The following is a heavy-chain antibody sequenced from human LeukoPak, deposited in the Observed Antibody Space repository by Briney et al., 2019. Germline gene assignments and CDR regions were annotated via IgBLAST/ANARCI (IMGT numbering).Heavy chain of an antibody. J-gene: IGHJ4*02. V-gene: IGHV1-2*02. CDR1: GYTFTDYY. D-gene: IGHD3-22*01. Sequence: ASVRVSCKASGYTFTDYYIHWVRQAPGQGLEWMGWLNPNTGGINYAQKFQGRVTMTRDTSISTAYMELSGLRSDDTAMYYCARDPSNTYYYDPWGQGILVTVSS. CDR2: LNPNTGGI. CDR3: ARDPSNTYYYDP.